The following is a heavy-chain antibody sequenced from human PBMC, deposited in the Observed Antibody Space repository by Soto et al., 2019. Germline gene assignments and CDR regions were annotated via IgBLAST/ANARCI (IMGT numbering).Heavy chain of an antibody. Sequence: SETLSLTCTVSGGSISSSSCHWGWIRQPPGKGLEWIASIKYSGTTFYNPSLKSRVTLSVDTSKNQFALKLSSVTAAETAVYYCARLHGYCISSSCHGHYAMDVWGQGTTVTVSS. J-gene: IGHJ6*02. CDR2: IKYSGTT. V-gene: IGHV4-39*01. CDR1: GGSISSSSCH. CDR3: ARLHGYCISSSCHGHYAMDV. D-gene: IGHD2-2*01.